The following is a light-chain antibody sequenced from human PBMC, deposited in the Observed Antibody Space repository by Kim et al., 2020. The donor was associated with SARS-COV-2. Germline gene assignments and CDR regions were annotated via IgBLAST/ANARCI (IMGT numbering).Light chain of an antibody. CDR1: QTIGRV. CDR3: QYNTNWPLT. J-gene: IGKJ4*01. CDR2: DAS. V-gene: IGKV3-11*01. Sequence: EIVLTQSPATLSLSPGERATLSCRASQTIGRVLAWYQHKPGRSPRLLIYDASNRATGIPATFSGSGSGTDFPLTISSLEHEDFAVYYRQYNTNWPLTFGGGTKVEIK.